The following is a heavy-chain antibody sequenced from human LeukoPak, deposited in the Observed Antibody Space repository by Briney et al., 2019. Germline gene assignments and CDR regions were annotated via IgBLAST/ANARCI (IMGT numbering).Heavy chain of an antibody. D-gene: IGHD3-22*01. CDR3: ARDPLEGYYYDSSTDY. J-gene: IGHJ4*02. V-gene: IGHV4-34*01. Sequence: SETLSLTCAVYGESFNDYYWSWIRQPPGKGLEWIGEINHRGRTNYNPSLKSRVTISVDTSKNQFSLKLSSVTAADTAVYYCARDPLEGYYYDSSTDYWGQGTLVTVSS. CDR1: GESFNDYY. CDR2: INHRGRT.